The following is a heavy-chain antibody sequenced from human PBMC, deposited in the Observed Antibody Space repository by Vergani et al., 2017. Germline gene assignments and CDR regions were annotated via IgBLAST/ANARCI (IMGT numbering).Heavy chain of an antibody. J-gene: IGHJ6*03. V-gene: IGHV3-30*18. CDR3: VKAGSVTSGSLQYNFYMDV. CDR2: ISNDGSKK. D-gene: IGHD3-10*01. CDR1: GCSFSSHA. Sequence: QVQLAESGGGRVQPGRSLRLSCAASGCSFSSHAIHWVRQAPGKGLEWVAVISNDGSKKYYADSVKGRFTISRDNSKNTLDLQMNSLRTQDTAVYYCVKAGSVTSGSLQYNFYMDVWGKGTTVTVS.